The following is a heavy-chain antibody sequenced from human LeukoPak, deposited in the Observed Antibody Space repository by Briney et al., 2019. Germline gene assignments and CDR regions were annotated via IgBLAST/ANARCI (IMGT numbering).Heavy chain of an antibody. Sequence: PSETLSLTCAVYGGSFSGYYWSWIRQPPGKGLEWIGEINHSGSTNYNPSLKSRVTISVDTSKNQFPLKLSSVTAADTAVYYCARGRLYCTNGVCFPYYFDYWGQGTLVTVSS. J-gene: IGHJ4*02. V-gene: IGHV4-34*01. CDR2: INHSGST. D-gene: IGHD2-8*01. CDR1: GGSFSGYY. CDR3: ARGRLYCTNGVCFPYYFDY.